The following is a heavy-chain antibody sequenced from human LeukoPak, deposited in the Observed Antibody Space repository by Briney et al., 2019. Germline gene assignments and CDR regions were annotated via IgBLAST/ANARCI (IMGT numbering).Heavy chain of an antibody. J-gene: IGHJ4*02. V-gene: IGHV5-51*01. CDR3: ARLGGRHSPFDN. Sequence: GASLKISCKGSGYSFTSYWIGWVRQMPGKGLEWLGIIYPYDSETRYSPSFQGQVTISADKSISTAYLQWSSLKASATAIYFCARLGGRHSPFDNWGQGTGVIVSS. D-gene: IGHD2-15*01. CDR1: GYSFTSYW. CDR2: IYPYDSET.